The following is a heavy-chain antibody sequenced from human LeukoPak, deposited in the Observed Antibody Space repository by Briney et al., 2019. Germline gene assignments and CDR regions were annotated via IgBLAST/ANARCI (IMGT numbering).Heavy chain of an antibody. CDR1: GYTFTSYD. V-gene: IGHV1-8*01. D-gene: IGHD6-13*01. Sequence: ASVKVSCTASGYTFTSYDINWVRQATGQGLEWMGWMNPNSGNTGYAQKFQGRVTMTRNTSIGTAYMELSSLRSEDTAVYYCAREGSSSSGSDPWGQGTLVTVSS. CDR3: AREGSSSSGSDP. CDR2: MNPNSGNT. J-gene: IGHJ5*02.